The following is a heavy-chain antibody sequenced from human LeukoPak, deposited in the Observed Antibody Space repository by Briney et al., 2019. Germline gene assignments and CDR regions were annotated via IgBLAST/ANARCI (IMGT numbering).Heavy chain of an antibody. CDR3: AKGSELLWFGELLYGFDY. CDR1: GFTFSSYA. CDR2: ISGSGGST. D-gene: IGHD3-10*01. Sequence: GGFLRLSCAASGFTFSSYAMSWVRQAPGKGLEWVSAISGSGGSTYYADSVKGRFTISRDNSKNTLYLQMNSLRAEDTAVYYCAKGSELLWFGELLYGFDYWGQGTLVTVSS. V-gene: IGHV3-23*01. J-gene: IGHJ4*02.